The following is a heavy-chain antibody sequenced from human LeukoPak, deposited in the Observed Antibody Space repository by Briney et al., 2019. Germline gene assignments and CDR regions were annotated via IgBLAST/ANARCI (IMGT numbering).Heavy chain of an antibody. D-gene: IGHD2-2*01. CDR1: GGSISSYY. J-gene: IGHJ5*02. CDR3: ARDKFTLGYCSSTSCRQYNWFDP. Sequence: PSETLSLTCTASGGSISSYYWSWIRQPPGNGLEWIGYIYYSGSTNYNPSLQSRVTISVDTSKNQFSLKLSSVTAADTAVYYCARDKFTLGYCSSTSCRQYNWFDPWGQGTLVTVSS. CDR2: IYYSGST. V-gene: IGHV4-59*01.